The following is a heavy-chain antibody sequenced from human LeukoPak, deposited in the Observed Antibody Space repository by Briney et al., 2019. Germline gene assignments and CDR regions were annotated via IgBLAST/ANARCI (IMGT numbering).Heavy chain of an antibody. V-gene: IGHV4-30-4*01. CDR2: IYYSGST. J-gene: IGHJ5*01. CDR3: ARTPPRYRLFDS. CDR1: GGSISSGDYY. Sequence: SQTLSLTCTVSGGSISSGDYYWSWIRQAPGKGLEWVGYIYYSGSTYYNPSLKSRVTISVDTSKNQFSLKLSSVTAEDRAVYYCARTPPRYRLFDSWGQGTLVTVSS. D-gene: IGHD1-1*01.